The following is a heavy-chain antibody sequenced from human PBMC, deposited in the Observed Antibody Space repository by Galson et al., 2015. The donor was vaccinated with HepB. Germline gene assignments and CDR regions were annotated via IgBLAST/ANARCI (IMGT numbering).Heavy chain of an antibody. D-gene: IGHD4-17*01. CDR1: GCPFTNYG. J-gene: IGHJ6*02. Sequence: SVKVSCKASGCPFTNYGMHWVRQAPGQRLEWMGWINAGNGNTKYSQKFQGRVTITRDTSASTAYMELSSLRSEDTAVYYCAYGDADSYFYYDVWGQGTTVTVSS. CDR3: AYGDADSYFYYDV. V-gene: IGHV1-3*01. CDR2: INAGNGNT.